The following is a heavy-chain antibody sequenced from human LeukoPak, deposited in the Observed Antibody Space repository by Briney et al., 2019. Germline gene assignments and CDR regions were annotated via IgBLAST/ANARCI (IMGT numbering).Heavy chain of an antibody. Sequence: GGSLRLSCAASGFSFDDYPMHWVRQAPGKGLEWVSLINEDGGKTFYADSVRGRFTISRDNSKNSLYLQMNSLRTEDAALYYCAKEIDTLGTNAFDIWGQGTIVTVSS. CDR3: AKEIDTLGTNAFDI. D-gene: IGHD2-15*01. CDR2: INEDGGKT. J-gene: IGHJ3*02. V-gene: IGHV3-43*02. CDR1: GFSFDDYP.